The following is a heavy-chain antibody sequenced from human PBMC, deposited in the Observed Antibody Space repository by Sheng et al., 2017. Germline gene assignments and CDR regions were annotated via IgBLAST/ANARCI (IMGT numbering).Heavy chain of an antibody. Sequence: QVQLVQSGAEVKKPGASVKVSCKTSGYTFTDYYMHWVRQAPGQGLEWLGLINPNGGGTNYAQKFQGRVTMTRDTSISTAYMELNRLKSDDTAVYYCTPHGGDYWGQGTLVTVSS. CDR2: INPNGGGT. D-gene: IGHD2-15*01. V-gene: IGHV1-2*02. CDR1: GYTFTDYY. J-gene: IGHJ4*02. CDR3: TPHGGDY.